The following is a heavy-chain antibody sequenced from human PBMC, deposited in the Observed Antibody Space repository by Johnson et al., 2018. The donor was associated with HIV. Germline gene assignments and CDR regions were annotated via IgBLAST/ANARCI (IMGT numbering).Heavy chain of an antibody. CDR1: GFTFNDYG. CDR2: INWNGGST. D-gene: IGHD3-22*01. CDR3: AKGSYYDSRTYGYAFDI. J-gene: IGHJ3*02. Sequence: VQLVESGGGVVRPGGSLRLSCAASGFTFNDYGMNWVRQAPGKGLEWVSGINWNGGSTGYGDSVKGRFTISRDNAKNSLYLQMNSLRAEDTAVYYCAKGSYYDSRTYGYAFDIWGQGTMVTVSS. V-gene: IGHV3-20*04.